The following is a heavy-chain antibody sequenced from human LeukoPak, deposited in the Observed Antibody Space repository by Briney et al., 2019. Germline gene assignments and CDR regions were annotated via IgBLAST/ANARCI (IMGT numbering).Heavy chain of an antibody. CDR2: INPNTGDT. J-gene: IGHJ4*02. V-gene: IGHV1-2*02. Sequence: ASVKVSCKASGYRFIDYFIHWVRQAPGQGPECMGWINPNTGDTKYVQRFQGRVTMTRDTSISTAYMELSRLRSDDTAVYYCARDARARVVVPAALGYWGQGTLVTVSS. CDR1: GYRFIDYF. CDR3: ARDARARVVVPAALGY. D-gene: IGHD2-2*01.